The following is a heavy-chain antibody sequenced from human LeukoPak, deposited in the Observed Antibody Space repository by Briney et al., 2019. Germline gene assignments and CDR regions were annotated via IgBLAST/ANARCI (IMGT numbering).Heavy chain of an antibody. CDR3: ASTRIAAAGLFDY. CDR1: EFTFSSYW. J-gene: IGHJ4*02. D-gene: IGHD6-13*01. V-gene: IGHV3-7*01. CDR2: IKEDGSEK. Sequence: GGSLRLSCAASEFTFSSYWMSWVRQAPGKGLEWVANIKEDGSEKYYVASVKGRFTISRDNAKKSLFLQMNSLRVEDTAVYYCASTRIAAAGLFDYWGQGTLVTVSS.